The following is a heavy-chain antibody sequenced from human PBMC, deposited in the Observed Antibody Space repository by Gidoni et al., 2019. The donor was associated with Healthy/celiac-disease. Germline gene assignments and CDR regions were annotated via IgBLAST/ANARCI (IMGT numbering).Heavy chain of an antibody. Sequence: QVQLVQSGAEVKKPGPSVKVSCKVSGYTVTAFSMPWVRQAPGNGLEWMGGFDPGDGETIYAQKFQGRVTMTEDTSTDTAYMELGSLRSEDTAVYYCATDSQWELSPRYFDLWGRGTLVTVSS. V-gene: IGHV1-24*01. CDR2: FDPGDGET. J-gene: IGHJ2*01. D-gene: IGHD1-26*01. CDR3: ATDSQWELSPRYFDL. CDR1: GYTVTAFS.